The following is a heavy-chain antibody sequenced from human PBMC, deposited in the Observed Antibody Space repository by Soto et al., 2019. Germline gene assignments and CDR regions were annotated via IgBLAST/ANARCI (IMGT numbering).Heavy chain of an antibody. J-gene: IGHJ6*02. V-gene: IGHV3-21*01. Sequence: PGGSLRLSCAASGFTFSSYSMNWVRQAPGKGLEWVSSISSSSSYIYYADSVKGRFTISRDNAKNSLYLQMNSLRAEDTAVYYCARDPGAVAGNRYYYYGMDVWGQGTTVTVSS. CDR3: ARDPGAVAGNRYYYYGMDV. D-gene: IGHD6-19*01. CDR1: GFTFSSYS. CDR2: ISSSSSYI.